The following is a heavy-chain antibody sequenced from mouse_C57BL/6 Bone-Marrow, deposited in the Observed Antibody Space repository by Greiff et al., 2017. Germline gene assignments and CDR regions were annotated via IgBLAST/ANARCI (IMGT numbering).Heavy chain of an antibody. Sequence: QVQLQPSGAELVQPGASVKLSCQASGYNFTSYWMQWVKQRPGQGLEWIGEIDPSDSYTNYNQKFKGKATLTVDTSSSSAYMQISSLTSEDSAFYYWARYPGEDGDDYWGQGTTLTVSS. CDR3: ARYPGEDGDDY. V-gene: IGHV1-50*01. D-gene: IGHD1-1*01. CDR1: GYNFTSYW. CDR2: IDPSDSYT. J-gene: IGHJ2*01.